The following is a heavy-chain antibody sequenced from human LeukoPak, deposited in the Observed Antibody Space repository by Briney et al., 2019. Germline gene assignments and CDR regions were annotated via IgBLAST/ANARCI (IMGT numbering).Heavy chain of an antibody. Sequence: GGSRRLPCAASGFTFSNNYRSWIRQAPGKGLEGVSYISSSGSTIYYADSVKGRFTISRDNAKNSLYLQMNSLRAEDTAVYYCARGEYPVIGMDVWGQGTTVTVSS. CDR1: GFTFSNNY. J-gene: IGHJ6*02. D-gene: IGHD2/OR15-2a*01. CDR2: ISSSGSTI. V-gene: IGHV3-11*01. CDR3: ARGEYPVIGMDV.